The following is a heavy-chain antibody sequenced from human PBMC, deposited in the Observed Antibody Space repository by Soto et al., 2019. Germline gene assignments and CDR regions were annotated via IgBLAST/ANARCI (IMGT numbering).Heavy chain of an antibody. J-gene: IGHJ4*02. CDR3: AVYGDYLYFPY. D-gene: IGHD4-17*01. CDR2: IYHSGST. CDR1: GGSISGGSYY. Sequence: QLQLQESGPGLVKPSETLSLTCSVSGGSISGGSYYWAWIRQPPGKGLEWIASIYHSGSTYYNPSLKSRVSISLDMSRNQCSLNLTSVTAADAALYYCAVYGDYLYFPYWGQGALVTVSS. V-gene: IGHV4-39*01.